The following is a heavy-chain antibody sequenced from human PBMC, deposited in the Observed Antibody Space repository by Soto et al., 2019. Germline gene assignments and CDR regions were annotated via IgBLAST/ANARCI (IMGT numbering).Heavy chain of an antibody. CDR1: GDTFNFYS. V-gene: IGHV1-69*02. CDR3: ASSYGSGYRAFDS. J-gene: IGHJ4*02. CDR2: INPILSLS. Sequence: QVQLVQSGAEVKKPGSSVRVSCKASGDTFNFYSINWVRQAPGLGLEWMGRINPILSLSNYAPRFQGRVKMTADKSTTTAYMELSSLRSEDTAMYYCASSYGSGYRAFDSWGQGALVTVSS. D-gene: IGHD3-10*01.